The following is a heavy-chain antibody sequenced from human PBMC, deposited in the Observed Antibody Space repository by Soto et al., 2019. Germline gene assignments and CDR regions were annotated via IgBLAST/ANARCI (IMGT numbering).Heavy chain of an antibody. D-gene: IGHD6-13*01. Sequence: GASVKVSCKASGYTFTGYYMHWVRQAPGQGLEWVGGIVPIYRTADYAQKFQGRVTITADESARTAYLEVRSLKSQDTAVYYCARDSGAKLSSSWGQGTLVTVSS. CDR3: ARDSGAKLSSS. V-gene: IGHV1-69*13. CDR1: GYTFTGYY. J-gene: IGHJ4*02. CDR2: IVPIYRTA.